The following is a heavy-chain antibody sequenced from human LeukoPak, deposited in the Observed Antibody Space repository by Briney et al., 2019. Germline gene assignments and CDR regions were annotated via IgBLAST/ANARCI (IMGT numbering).Heavy chain of an antibody. CDR2: ISDSGGST. CDR1: GFTFSTYG. V-gene: IGHV3-23*01. J-gene: IGHJ4*02. D-gene: IGHD1-1*01. CDR3: ATRDNKHLHYFDH. Sequence: GGSLRFSCAASGFTFSTYGMSWVRQAPGKGLEWVSVISDSGGSTNYADSVKGRFTISRDNSKNTLYLQMNSLRAEETAVSYCATRDNKHLHYFDHWGQGTLVTVSS.